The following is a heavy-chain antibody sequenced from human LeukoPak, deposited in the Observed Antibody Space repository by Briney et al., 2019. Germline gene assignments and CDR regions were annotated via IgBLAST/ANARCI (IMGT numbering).Heavy chain of an antibody. CDR2: IYSGGST. D-gene: IGHD6-13*01. J-gene: IGHJ4*02. CDR1: GFTFSSYA. Sequence: GGSLRLSCAASGFTFSSYAMSWVRQAPGKGLEWVSVIYSGGSTYYADSVKGRFTISRDNSKNTLYLQMNSLRAEDTAVYYCAKHGSSWSTAAHFDYWGQGTLVTVSS. V-gene: IGHV3-23*03. CDR3: AKHGSSWSTAAHFDY.